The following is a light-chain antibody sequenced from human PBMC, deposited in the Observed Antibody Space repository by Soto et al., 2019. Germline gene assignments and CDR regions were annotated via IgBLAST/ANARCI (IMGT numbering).Light chain of an antibody. CDR3: QSYVASLRGSGV. V-gene: IGLV1-40*01. Sequence: QSVLTQPPSVSGAPGQTVTISCIGSGTNFGAGFDVHWYQQLPGTAPKLLIYGNKSRPSGVPDRFSGSKSGTSASLTITGLQAEDEADYYCQSYVASLRGSGVFGTGTKLTVL. CDR2: GNK. CDR1: GTNFGAGFD. J-gene: IGLJ1*01.